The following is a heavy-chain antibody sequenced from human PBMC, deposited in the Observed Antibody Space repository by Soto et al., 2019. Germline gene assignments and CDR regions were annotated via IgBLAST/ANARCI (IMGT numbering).Heavy chain of an antibody. D-gene: IGHD3-10*01. Sequence: ASVKVSCKASGGTFSSYAISWVRQAPGQGLEWMGGIIPIFGTANYAQKFQGRVTITADESTSTAYMELSSLRSEDTAVYYCARDRITMVRGVMFYYYGMDVWGQGTTVTVSS. J-gene: IGHJ6*02. CDR3: ARDRITMVRGVMFYYYGMDV. CDR2: IIPIFGTA. V-gene: IGHV1-69*13. CDR1: GGTFSSYA.